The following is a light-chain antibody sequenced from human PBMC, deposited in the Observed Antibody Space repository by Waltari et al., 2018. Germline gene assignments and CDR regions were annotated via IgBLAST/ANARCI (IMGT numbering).Light chain of an antibody. V-gene: IGLV2-8*01. CDR2: EVS. J-gene: IGLJ2*01. Sequence: QSALTQSPSASGSPGQSVTISCSGISRDVGDYKYVSWYQQHPGKAPKVMIYEVSKRPSGVPDRFSGSKSGNTASLTVSGLQAEDEADYYCSSYAGSNNFVVFGGGTKLTVL. CDR3: SSYAGSNNFVV. CDR1: SRDVGDYKY.